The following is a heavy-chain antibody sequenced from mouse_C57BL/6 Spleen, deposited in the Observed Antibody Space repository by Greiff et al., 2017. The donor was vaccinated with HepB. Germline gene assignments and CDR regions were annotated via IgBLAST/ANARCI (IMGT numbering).Heavy chain of an antibody. CDR1: GYTFTSYW. D-gene: IGHD1-1*02. CDR3: AREGVGGDFDY. CDR2: IHPNSGST. V-gene: IGHV1-64*01. Sequence: VQLQHPGAELVKPGASVKLSCKASGYTFTSYWMHWVKQRPGQGLEWIGMIHPNSGSTNYNEKFKSKATLTVDKSSSTAYMQLSSLTSEDSAVYYCAREGVGGDFDYWGQGTTLTVSS. J-gene: IGHJ2*01.